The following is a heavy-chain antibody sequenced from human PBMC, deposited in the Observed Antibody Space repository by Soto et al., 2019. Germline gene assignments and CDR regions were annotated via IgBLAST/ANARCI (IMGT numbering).Heavy chain of an antibody. CDR3: ARPRYDDVVVSYGMDV. J-gene: IGHJ6*02. CDR1: GFTFCIYA. V-gene: IGHV3-23*01. CDR2: ISTSGDKT. D-gene: IGHD2-15*01. Sequence: SLRLACAASGFTFCIYAISWVRQAPGKGLEWLSAISTSGDKTYYADSVEGRFTISIDNSKNTLYLQLSSVRADDTAVYYCARPRYDDVVVSYGMDVWGQGTTVTVSS.